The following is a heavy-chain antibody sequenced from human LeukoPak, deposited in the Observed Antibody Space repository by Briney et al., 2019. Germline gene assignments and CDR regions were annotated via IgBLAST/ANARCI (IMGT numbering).Heavy chain of an antibody. CDR1: GGTFSSYA. J-gene: IGHJ4*02. Sequence: ASVKVSCKASGGTFSSYAISWVRQAPGQGLEWMGGIIPIFGTANYAQKFQGRVAITADESTSTAYMELSGLRSEDTAVYYCARWSSSGSYYFWAEWGQGTLVTVSS. D-gene: IGHD1-26*01. V-gene: IGHV1-69*13. CDR2: IIPIFGTA. CDR3: ARWSSSGSYYFWAE.